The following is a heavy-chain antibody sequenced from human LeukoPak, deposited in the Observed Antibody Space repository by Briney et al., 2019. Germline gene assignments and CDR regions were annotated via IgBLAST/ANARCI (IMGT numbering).Heavy chain of an antibody. Sequence: PSETLSLTCTVSGGSISSSSYYWGWIRQPPGKGLEWIGSIYYSGSSYYHPSLKSRLTISVDTSKNQFSLKLSSVTAADTAVYYCATFSIVFGYYFDYWGQGTLVTVSS. CDR2: IYYSGSS. CDR1: GGSISSSSYY. D-gene: IGHD3-3*01. CDR3: ATFSIVFGYYFDY. J-gene: IGHJ4*02. V-gene: IGHV4-39*01.